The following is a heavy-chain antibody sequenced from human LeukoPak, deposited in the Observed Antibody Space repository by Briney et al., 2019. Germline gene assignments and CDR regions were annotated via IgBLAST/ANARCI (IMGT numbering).Heavy chain of an antibody. CDR3: AKDLSSGTGRGFDY. V-gene: IGHV3-23*01. CDR1: EFPFSAYA. J-gene: IGHJ4*02. CDR2: IRGVGGPA. Sequence: GGSLRLSCAASEFPFSAYAMSWVRQAPNKGLEWVSGIRGVGGPAYYAESVKGRFTIQRDNSKNTLYLNMNSLRAEDTALYYCAKDLSSGTGRGFDYWGQGTLVSVSS. D-gene: IGHD3/OR15-3a*01.